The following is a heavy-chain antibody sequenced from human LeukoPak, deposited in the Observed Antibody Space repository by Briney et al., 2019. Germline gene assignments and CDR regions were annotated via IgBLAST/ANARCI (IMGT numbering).Heavy chain of an antibody. V-gene: IGHV4-4*07. CDR1: GGSISSYY. D-gene: IGHD3-3*01. Sequence: SSETLSLTCTVSGGSISSYYWSWIGQPAGKGLERIWRIYTSGSTNYNPSLKSRVTMSVDTSKNQFSLKLSSVTAADTAVYYCARFSPRVFERFNNYWGQGTLVTVSS. J-gene: IGHJ4*02. CDR2: IYTSGST. CDR3: ARFSPRVFERFNNY.